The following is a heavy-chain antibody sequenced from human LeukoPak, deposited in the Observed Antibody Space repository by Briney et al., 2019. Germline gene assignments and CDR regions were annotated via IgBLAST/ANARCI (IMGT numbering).Heavy chain of an antibody. V-gene: IGHV1-18*01. CDR2: ISAYNGNT. CDR1: GGTFSSYA. J-gene: IGHJ4*02. Sequence: ASVKVSCKASGGTFSSYAISWVRQAPGQGLEWMGGISAYNGNTNYAQKLQGRVTLTTDTSTSTAYMELRSLRSDDTAVYYCARTSYLLAVADSFNYWGQGTLVTVSS. D-gene: IGHD6-19*01. CDR3: ARTSYLLAVADSFNY.